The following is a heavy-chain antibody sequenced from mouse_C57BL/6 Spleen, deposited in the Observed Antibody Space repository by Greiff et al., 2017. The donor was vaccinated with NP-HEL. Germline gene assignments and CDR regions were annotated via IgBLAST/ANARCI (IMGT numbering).Heavy chain of an antibody. J-gene: IGHJ3*01. CDR2: ISYDGSN. D-gene: IGHD4-1*01. CDR3: AKEQLTGTWAY. Sequence: EVQVVESGPGLVKPSQSLSLTCSVTGYSITSGYYWNWIRQFPGNKLEWMGYISYDGSNNYNPSLKNRISITRDTSKNQFFLKLNSVTTEDTATYCCAKEQLTGTWAYWGQGTLVTVSA. CDR1: GYSITSGYY. V-gene: IGHV3-6*01.